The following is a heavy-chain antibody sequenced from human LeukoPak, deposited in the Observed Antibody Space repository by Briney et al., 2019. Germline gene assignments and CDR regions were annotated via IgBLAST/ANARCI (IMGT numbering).Heavy chain of an antibody. V-gene: IGHV3-66*01. CDR1: GFTVSSTY. CDR2: IYSGGST. Sequence: GGSLRLSCAASGFTVSSTYMSWVRQAPGKGLEWVSVIYSGGSTYYADSVKGRFTISRDNSKNTLYPQMNSLRAEDTAVYYCARTDMTTVDYWGQGTLVTVSS. J-gene: IGHJ4*02. D-gene: IGHD4-17*01. CDR3: ARTDMTTVDY.